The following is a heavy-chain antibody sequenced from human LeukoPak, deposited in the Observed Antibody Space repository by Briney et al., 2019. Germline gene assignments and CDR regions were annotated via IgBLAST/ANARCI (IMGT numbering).Heavy chain of an antibody. CDR3: ARGGAYISAVAGTLDY. CDR2: IRSSSSYI. V-gene: IGHV3-21*01. J-gene: IGHJ4*02. CDR1: GFTFSRYS. Sequence: PGGSLRLSCAASGFTFSRYSMNWVRQAPGKGLEWVSSIRSSSSYIYYADSVKGRFTISRDNAKNSLYLQMNSLRAEDTDVYYCARGGAYISAVAGTLDYWGQGTLVTVSS. D-gene: IGHD6-19*01.